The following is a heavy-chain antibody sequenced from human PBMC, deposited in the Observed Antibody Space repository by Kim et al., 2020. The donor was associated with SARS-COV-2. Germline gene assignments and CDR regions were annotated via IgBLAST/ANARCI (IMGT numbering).Heavy chain of an antibody. D-gene: IGHD6-19*01. J-gene: IGHJ5*02. V-gene: IGHV3-30*04. CDR1: GFTFSSYA. CDR2: ISYDGSNK. CDR3: ARGSLAVAADP. Sequence: GGSLRLSCAASGFTFSSYAMHWVRQAPGKGLEWVAVISYDGSNKYYADSVKGRFTISRDNSKNTLYLQMNSLRAEDTAVYYCARGSLAVAADPWGQGTLVTVSS.